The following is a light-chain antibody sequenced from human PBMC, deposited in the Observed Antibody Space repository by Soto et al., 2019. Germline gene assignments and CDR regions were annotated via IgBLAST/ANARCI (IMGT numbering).Light chain of an antibody. J-gene: IGLJ3*02. CDR2: DVS. V-gene: IGLV2-11*01. CDR3: ATWDDSLDGWV. Sequence: QSALTQPRSVSGSPGQSVTISCTGTSNNVGDYKYVSWYQQHPGEAPKVMIYDVSKRPSGVPDRFSGSKSGKTASMTISGLQAEDEADYYCATWDDSLDGWVFGGGTKLTVL. CDR1: SNNVGDYKY.